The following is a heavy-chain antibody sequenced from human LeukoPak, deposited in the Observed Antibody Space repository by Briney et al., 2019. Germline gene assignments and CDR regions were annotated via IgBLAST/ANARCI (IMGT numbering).Heavy chain of an antibody. D-gene: IGHD5-24*01. CDR3: AREAIMAYLYYFDY. CDR2: IYHSGST. J-gene: IGHJ4*02. CDR1: GYSISSGYY. V-gene: IGHV4-38-2*02. Sequence: SETLSLTCTVSGYSISSGYYWGWIRQPPGKGLEWIGSIYHSGSTYYNPSLKSRVTISVDTSKNQFSLKLSSVTAADTAVYYCAREAIMAYLYYFDYWGQGTLVTVSS.